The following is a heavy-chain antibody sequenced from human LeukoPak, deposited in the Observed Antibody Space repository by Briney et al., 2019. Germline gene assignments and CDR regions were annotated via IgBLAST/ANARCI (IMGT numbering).Heavy chain of an antibody. CDR1: GGTFSSYT. V-gene: IGHV1-2*02. Sequence: ASVKVSCKASGGTFSSYTISWVRQAPGQGLEWMGWINPNSGGTNYAQKFQGRVTMTRDTSISTAYMELSRLRSDDTAVYYCALGVVPAARCWFDPWGQGTLVTVSS. D-gene: IGHD2-2*01. CDR2: INPNSGGT. CDR3: ALGVVPAARCWFDP. J-gene: IGHJ5*02.